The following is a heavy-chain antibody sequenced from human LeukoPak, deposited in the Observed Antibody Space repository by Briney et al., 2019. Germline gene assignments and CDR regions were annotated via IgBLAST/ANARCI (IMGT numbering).Heavy chain of an antibody. CDR3: ASTHYYDSTGYFQH. D-gene: IGHD3-22*01. J-gene: IGHJ1*01. CDR1: GFTFSSYW. CDR2: INSDGSST. Sequence: GGSLRLSCAASGFTFSSYWMHWVRQAPGKGLVWVSRINSDGSSTSYADSVKGRFTISRDNAKSTLYLQMNSLRAEDTAVYYCASTHYYDSTGYFQHWGQGTLVTVSS. V-gene: IGHV3-74*01.